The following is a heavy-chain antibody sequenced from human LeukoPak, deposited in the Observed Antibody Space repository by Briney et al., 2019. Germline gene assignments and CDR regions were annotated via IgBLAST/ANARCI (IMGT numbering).Heavy chain of an antibody. CDR2: TYYRSKWYN. D-gene: IGHD5-12*01. CDR1: GDSVSSNSAA. V-gene: IGHV6-1*01. J-gene: IGHJ6*03. CDR3: AREEVATIGNYYYYYIDV. Sequence: SQTLSLTCAISGDSVSSNSAAWNWIRQSPSRGLEWLGRTYYRSKWYNDYAVSVKSRITINPDTSKNQFSLQLNSVTPEDTAVYYCAREEVATIGNYYYYYIDVWGKGTTVTVSS.